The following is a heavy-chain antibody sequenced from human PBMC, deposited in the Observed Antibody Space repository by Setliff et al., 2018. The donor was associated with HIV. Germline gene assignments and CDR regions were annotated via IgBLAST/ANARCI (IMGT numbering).Heavy chain of an antibody. CDR3: ARASSSSAPGLGYYYYYMDV. D-gene: IGHD3-22*01. Sequence: SETLSLTCTVSGGSISSHYWSWIRQPPGKGLEWTGYIYYSGSTNYNPSLKSRVTISVDTSKNQFSLKLSSVTAADTAVYYCARASSSSAPGLGYYYYYMDVWGKGTTVTVSS. CDR2: IYYSGST. V-gene: IGHV4-59*11. J-gene: IGHJ6*03. CDR1: GGSISSHY.